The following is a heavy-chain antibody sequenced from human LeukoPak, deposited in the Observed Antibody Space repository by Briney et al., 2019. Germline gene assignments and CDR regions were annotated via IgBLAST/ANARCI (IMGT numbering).Heavy chain of an antibody. Sequence: SGGSLRLSCAASGFTFDDYGMSWVRQAPGKGLEWVSAISGSGGSTYYADSVKGRFTISRDNSKNTLYLQMNSLRAEDTAVYYCAKCILTGYYKGYMDVWGKGTTVTISS. D-gene: IGHD3-9*01. J-gene: IGHJ6*03. CDR3: AKCILTGYYKGYMDV. V-gene: IGHV3-23*01. CDR2: ISGSGGST. CDR1: GFTFDDYG.